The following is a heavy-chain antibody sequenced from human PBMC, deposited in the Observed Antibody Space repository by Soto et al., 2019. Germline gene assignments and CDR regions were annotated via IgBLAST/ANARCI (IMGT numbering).Heavy chain of an antibody. CDR1: GVTFSSYA. J-gene: IGHJ6*02. CDR3: AKGDCSSTSGHYYYYYGMDV. CDR2: ISGSGGST. V-gene: IGHV3-23*01. Sequence: GGSLRLSCAASGVTFSSYAMSWVRQAPGKGLEWVSAISGSGGSTYYADSVKGRFTISRDNSKNTLYLQMNSLRAEDTAVYYCAKGDCSSTSGHYYYYYGMDVWGQGTTVTVSS. D-gene: IGHD2-2*01.